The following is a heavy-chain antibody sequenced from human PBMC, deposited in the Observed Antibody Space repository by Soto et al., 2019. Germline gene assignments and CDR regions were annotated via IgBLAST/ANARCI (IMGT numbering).Heavy chain of an antibody. V-gene: IGHV3-43*01. D-gene: IGHD3-10*01. CDR2: ISWDGGST. Sequence: GGSLRLSCAASGFTFDDYTMHWVRQAPGKGLEWVSLISWDGGSTYYADSVKGRFTISRDNSKNSLYLQMNSLRTEDTALYYCAKDMVRGVNYYFDYWGQGTLVTVSS. J-gene: IGHJ4*02. CDR1: GFTFDDYT. CDR3: AKDMVRGVNYYFDY.